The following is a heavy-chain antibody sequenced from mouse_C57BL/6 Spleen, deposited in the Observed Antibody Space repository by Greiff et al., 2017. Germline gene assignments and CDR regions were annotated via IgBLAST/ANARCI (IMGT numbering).Heavy chain of an antibody. Sequence: EVQLVESGAELVRPGASVKLSCTASGFNIKDDYMHWVKQRPEQGLAWIGWIDPENGDTEYASKFQGKATITADTSSNTAYLQLSSLTSEDTAVYYCTRDWDEAMDYWGQGTSVTVSS. CDR3: TRDWDEAMDY. J-gene: IGHJ4*01. V-gene: IGHV14-4*01. CDR1: GFNIKDDY. D-gene: IGHD4-1*01. CDR2: IDPENGDT.